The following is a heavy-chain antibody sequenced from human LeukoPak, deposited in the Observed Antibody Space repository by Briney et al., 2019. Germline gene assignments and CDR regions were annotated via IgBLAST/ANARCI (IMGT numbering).Heavy chain of an antibody. V-gene: IGHV4-30-4*01. J-gene: IGHJ5*02. CDR1: GGSISSGDYY. D-gene: IGHD3-3*01. Sequence: SLTLSLTCTVSGGSISSGDYYWSWIRQPPGKGLEWIGYIYYSGSTYYNPSLKSRVTISVDTSKNQFSLKLSSVTAADTAVYYCASGFGVVTPFDPWGQGTLVTVSS. CDR2: IYYSGST. CDR3: ASGFGVVTPFDP.